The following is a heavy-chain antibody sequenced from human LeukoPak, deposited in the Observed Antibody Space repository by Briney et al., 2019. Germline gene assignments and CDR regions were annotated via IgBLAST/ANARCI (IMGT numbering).Heavy chain of an antibody. J-gene: IGHJ4*02. CDR3: ARLITTGDAFNFDY. D-gene: IGHD7-27*01. CDR2: IYYSGST. Sequence: SETLSLTCTVAGETMRNSYWSWIRQPPGKGLEWIGYIYYSGSTNYNPSLKSRVTISVDTSKNQFSLKLSSVTAADTAVYYCARLITTGDAFNFDYWGQGTLVTVSS. V-gene: IGHV4-59*08. CDR1: GETMRNSY.